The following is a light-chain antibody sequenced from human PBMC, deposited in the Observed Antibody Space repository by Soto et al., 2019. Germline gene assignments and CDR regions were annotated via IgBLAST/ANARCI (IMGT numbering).Light chain of an antibody. Sequence: PGERATLSCRASQSVSSSYLAWYQQKPGQAPRLLISGASTRTTGIPDRFCGSGSGTDFTLTISSLEPADLAVYYCQQYGSSPWTFGRGTKVDIK. V-gene: IGKV3-20*01. CDR3: QQYGSSPWT. CDR2: GAS. J-gene: IGKJ1*01. CDR1: QSVSSSY.